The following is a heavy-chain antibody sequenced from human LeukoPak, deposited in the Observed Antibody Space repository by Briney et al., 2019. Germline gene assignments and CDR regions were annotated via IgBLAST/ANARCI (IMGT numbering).Heavy chain of an antibody. V-gene: IGHV3-23*01. J-gene: IGHJ4*02. CDR2: ISGSGGST. D-gene: IGHD3-22*01. Sequence: QPGGTLKLSCAASGFTFSSYGMSWVRQAPGKGLEWVSAISGSGGSTYYADSVKGRFTISRDNSKNTLYLQMNSLRAEDTAVYYCAKGLGRHYYDSSGYFALFDYWGQGTLVTVSS. CDR1: GFTFSSYG. CDR3: AKGLGRHYYDSSGYFALFDY.